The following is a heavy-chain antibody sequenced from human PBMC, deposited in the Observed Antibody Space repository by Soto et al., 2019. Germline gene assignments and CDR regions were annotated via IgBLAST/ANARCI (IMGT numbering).Heavy chain of an antibody. J-gene: IGHJ6*02. CDR3: AREQVWYYYGSGSLGDHYYYYGMDV. CDR2: ISSSSSTI. Sequence: LRLSCAASGFTFSSYSMNWVRQAPGKGLEWVSYISSSSSTIYYADSVKGRFTISRDNAKNTLYLQMNSLRAEDTAVYYCAREQVWYYYGSGSLGDHYYYYGMDVWGQGTTVTVSS. V-gene: IGHV3-48*01. CDR1: GFTFSSYS. D-gene: IGHD3-10*01.